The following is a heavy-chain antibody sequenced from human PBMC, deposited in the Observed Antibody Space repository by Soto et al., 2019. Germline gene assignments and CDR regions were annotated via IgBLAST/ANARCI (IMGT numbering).Heavy chain of an antibody. J-gene: IGHJ5*02. V-gene: IGHV4-59*08. D-gene: IGHD3-3*01. CDR2: IYYSGST. Sequence: TSETLSLTCTVSGGSISSYYWSWIRQPPGKGLEWIGYIYYSGSTNYNPSLKSRVTISVDTSKNQFSLKLSSVTAADTAVYYCARSYDFWSAKRWFDPWGQGTLVTVSS. CDR3: ARSYDFWSAKRWFDP. CDR1: GGSISSYY.